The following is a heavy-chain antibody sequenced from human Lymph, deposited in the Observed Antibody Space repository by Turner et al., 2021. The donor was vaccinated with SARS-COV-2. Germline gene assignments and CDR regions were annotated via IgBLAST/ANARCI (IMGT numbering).Heavy chain of an antibody. J-gene: IGHJ4*02. Sequence: QRVGPGGGLAPPGRSPPPSCAPSGFTFSRYGMHWVRQAPGKGLEWVAVIWYDGSNKFYADSVKGRFTISRDNSTNTLYLRMNSLRAEDTAVYYWARDVPLSGDSSGYYSWGQGTLVTVSS. V-gene: IGHV3-33*01. CDR3: ARDVPLSGDSSGYYS. CDR1: GFTFSRYG. CDR2: IWYDGSNK. D-gene: IGHD3-22*01.